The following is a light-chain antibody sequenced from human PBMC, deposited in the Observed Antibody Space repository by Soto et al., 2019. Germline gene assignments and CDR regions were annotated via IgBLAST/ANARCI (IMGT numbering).Light chain of an antibody. V-gene: IGKV3-20*01. Sequence: EIVLTQSPGTLSLSPGERATPSCRASQSVSSTYLAWYQQKPGQAPRLLIYGASSRATGIPDMFSGSGSGTDFTLTISRLEPEDFAVYYCQQYGSSPGTFGQGTKVDSK. CDR2: GAS. CDR1: QSVSSTY. CDR3: QQYGSSPGT. J-gene: IGKJ1*01.